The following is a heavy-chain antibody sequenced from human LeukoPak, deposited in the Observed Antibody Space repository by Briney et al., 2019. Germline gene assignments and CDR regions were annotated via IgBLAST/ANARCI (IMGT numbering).Heavy chain of an antibody. V-gene: IGHV3-23*01. Sequence: GGSLRLSCAASGFTFSSYAMSWVRQAPGKGLEWVSAISGSGGSTYYADSVKGRFTISRDNSKNTLYLQMNSQRAEDTAVYYCAKLYSSSWYYYYGMDVWGQGTTVAVSS. CDR2: ISGSGGST. CDR3: AKLYSSSWYYYYGMDV. CDR1: GFTFSSYA. J-gene: IGHJ6*02. D-gene: IGHD6-13*01.